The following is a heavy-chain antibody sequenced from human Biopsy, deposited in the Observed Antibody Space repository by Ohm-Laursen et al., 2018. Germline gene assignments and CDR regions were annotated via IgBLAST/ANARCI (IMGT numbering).Heavy chain of an antibody. CDR3: ARRPYGGTRYWYFDL. D-gene: IGHD4-23*01. J-gene: IGHJ2*01. CDR1: GGSVSSGGFY. CDR2: IYYSGTT. V-gene: IGHV4-31*01. Sequence: TLSLTCTVSGGSVSSGGFYWSWLRQHPGKGLEWIGYIYYSGTTYSNPSLKSLVTISVDTSKNQFSLKLNSVTAADTAVYYCARRPYGGTRYWYFDLWGRGTLVTVSS.